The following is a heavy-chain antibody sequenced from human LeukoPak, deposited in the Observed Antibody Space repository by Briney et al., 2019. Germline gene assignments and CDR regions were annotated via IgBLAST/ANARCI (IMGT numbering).Heavy chain of an antibody. CDR2: INPSGSTT. CDR3: ARDNSVGDVAWWFDP. V-gene: IGHV1-46*01. CDR1: GYSFTSHY. D-gene: IGHD1-26*01. Sequence: ASVKVSCKASGYSFTSHYMHWVRQAPGQGLEWLGLINPSGSTTLYAQRFQGRITMTRDMSTTTDYMELSSLRSDDTAVYYCARDNSVGDVAWWFDPWGQGTLVTVSS. J-gene: IGHJ5*02.